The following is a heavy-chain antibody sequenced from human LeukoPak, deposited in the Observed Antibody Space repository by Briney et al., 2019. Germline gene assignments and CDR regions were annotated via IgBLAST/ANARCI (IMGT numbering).Heavy chain of an antibody. Sequence: ASVTVSFTASGYTFTKYVIRWVRQAPGQGLEWMGWINTYNGDTKYAQKLQGRVTMTTDTSTSTAYMEVRSLRSDDTAVYYCARDGYFDYWGQGTLVTVSS. J-gene: IGHJ4*02. CDR3: ARDGYFDY. V-gene: IGHV1-18*04. CDR2: INTYNGDT. CDR1: GYTFTKYV.